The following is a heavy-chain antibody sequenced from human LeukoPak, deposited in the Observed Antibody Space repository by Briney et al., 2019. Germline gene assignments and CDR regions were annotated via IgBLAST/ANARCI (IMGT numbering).Heavy chain of an antibody. V-gene: IGHV3-33*01. Sequence: GGSLRLSCAATGFTFRNYGMHWVRQAPGKGLEWVAFMWNDGSHEYYADSVKGRFAISRDNSKNTLFLQMNSLRAEDTAMYFCVRGDYTYYFDYWGQGTLVTISS. D-gene: IGHD4-4*01. CDR3: VRGDYTYYFDY. CDR1: GFTFRNYG. J-gene: IGHJ4*02. CDR2: MWNDGSHE.